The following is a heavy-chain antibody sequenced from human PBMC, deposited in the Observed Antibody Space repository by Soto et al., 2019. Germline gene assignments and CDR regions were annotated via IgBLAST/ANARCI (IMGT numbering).Heavy chain of an antibody. CDR1: GFTLSAYP. D-gene: IGHD1-1*01. V-gene: IGHV3-49*03. CDR3: TRAVRLSGDAFDM. CDR2: IRTAAYGQTT. J-gene: IGHJ3*02. Sequence: EVQLVESGGGLVQPGRSLRLSCGASGFTLSAYPMSWFRQAPGKGLEWVAYIRTAAYGQTTEYAASVKDRFAVSRDDSEGITSLQMNSLKNEDTAMYYCTRAVRLSGDAFDMWGQGTMVTVSS.